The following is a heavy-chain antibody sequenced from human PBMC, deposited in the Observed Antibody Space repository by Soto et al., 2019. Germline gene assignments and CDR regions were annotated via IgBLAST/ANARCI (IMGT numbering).Heavy chain of an antibody. CDR1: GYSFSSGYY. CDR2: VFHNVRP. V-gene: IGHV4-38-2*01. Sequence: WETLSSTCAAPGYSFSSGYYWGWVRPPPRQRPERVGPVFHNVRPSHNPPLNSRVTLSLDTSKSRLSLRRSSVAAADTAVYCCVRLSLCTSTYYCGTDLWGPGTLVPGSS. J-gene: IGHJ4*02. D-gene: IGHD2-2*01. CDR3: VRLSLCTSTYYCGTDL.